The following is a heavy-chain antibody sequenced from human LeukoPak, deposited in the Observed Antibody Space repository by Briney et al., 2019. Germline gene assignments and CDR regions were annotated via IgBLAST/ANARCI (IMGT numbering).Heavy chain of an antibody. Sequence: GGSLRLSCAASGFTFSSYTMSWVRQAPGKGLEWVSAISGSGGSTYYADSVKGRFTISRDNSKNTLYLQMNSLRAEDTAVYYCAKNYRPYSSPTNKPTNWFDPWGQGTLVTVSS. CDR1: GFTFSSYT. V-gene: IGHV3-23*01. D-gene: IGHD6-13*01. J-gene: IGHJ5*02. CDR2: ISGSGGST. CDR3: AKNYRPYSSPTNKPTNWFDP.